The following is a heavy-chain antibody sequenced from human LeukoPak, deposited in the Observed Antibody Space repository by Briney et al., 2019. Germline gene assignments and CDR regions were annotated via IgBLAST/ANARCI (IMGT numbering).Heavy chain of an antibody. Sequence: GSPVKVSCKASGGTFSSYAISWVRQAPGQGLEWMGGIIPIFGTANYAQKFQGRVTITADESTSTAYMELSSLRSEDTAVYYCARMRRSRDVLRYFDWLPSGFDYWGQGTLVTVSS. CDR3: ARMRRSRDVLRYFDWLPSGFDY. J-gene: IGHJ4*02. D-gene: IGHD3-9*01. V-gene: IGHV1-69*01. CDR1: GGTFSSYA. CDR2: IIPIFGTA.